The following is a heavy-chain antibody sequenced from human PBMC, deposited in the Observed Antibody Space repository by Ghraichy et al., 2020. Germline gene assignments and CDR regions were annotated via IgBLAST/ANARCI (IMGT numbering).Heavy chain of an antibody. CDR2: LSHDGSSE. J-gene: IGHJ5*02. CDR1: GFVFTNYA. CDR3: AREAPGLYCTRPHCYLGGRDT. D-gene: IGHD2-8*01. V-gene: IGHV3-30*14. Sequence: GGSLRLSCTASGFVFTNYALHWVRQAPGKGLEWVALLSHDGSSEFYADSVRGRFTISRDNSKTTLFLEMSILRGDDTALYYCAREAPGLYCTRPHCYLGGRDTWGQGTRVIVSS.